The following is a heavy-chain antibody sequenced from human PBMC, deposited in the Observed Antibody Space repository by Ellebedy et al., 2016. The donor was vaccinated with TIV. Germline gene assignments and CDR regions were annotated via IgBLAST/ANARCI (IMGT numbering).Heavy chain of an antibody. D-gene: IGHD3-22*01. V-gene: IGHV3-33*01. CDR3: AGDPPSSGYAFDI. J-gene: IGHJ3*02. CDR1: GFTFSTYA. CDR2: IWYDGSNQ. Sequence: GESLKISCAASGFTFSTYAMHWVRQAPGKGLEWVAFIWYDGSNQHYADSVKGRFTISRDNSKNTLYLQMNSLRAEDTAVYYCAGDPPSSGYAFDIWGQGTMVTVSS.